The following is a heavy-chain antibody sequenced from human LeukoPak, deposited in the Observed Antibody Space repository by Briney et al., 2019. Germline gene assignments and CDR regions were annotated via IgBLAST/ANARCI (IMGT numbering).Heavy chain of an antibody. CDR1: SGSISSSSYY. J-gene: IGHJ4*02. CDR2: IYYSGST. V-gene: IGHV4-39*01. CDR3: ARWGLAVAGRKFDY. D-gene: IGHD6-19*01. Sequence: SETLSLTCSVSSGSISSSSYYWGWIRQPPGKGLEWIGSIYYSGSTHYNPPLKSRVTISVDTSRNQFSLKLSSVTAADTAVYYCARWGLAVAGRKFDYWGQGTLVTVSS.